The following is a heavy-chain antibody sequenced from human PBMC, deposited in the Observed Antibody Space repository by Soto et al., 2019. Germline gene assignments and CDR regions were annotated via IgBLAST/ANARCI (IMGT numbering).Heavy chain of an antibody. J-gene: IGHJ4*02. Sequence: ASVKVSCKASGYTFTSYDINWVRQATGQGLEWMGWMNPNSGNTGYAQKFQGRVTMTRNTSISTAYMELSSLRSEDTAVYYCARGASNYDFWSGYYGSRYYFDYWGQGTLVTVSS. D-gene: IGHD3-3*01. CDR2: MNPNSGNT. CDR1: GYTFTSYD. CDR3: ARGASNYDFWSGYYGSRYYFDY. V-gene: IGHV1-8*01.